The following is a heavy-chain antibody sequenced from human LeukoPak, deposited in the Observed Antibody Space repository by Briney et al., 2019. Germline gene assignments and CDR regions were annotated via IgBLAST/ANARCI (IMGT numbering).Heavy chain of an antibody. CDR1: GFTFSSYA. CDR2: ISGSGGST. CDR3: ANPRPPHYSNYYYFDY. Sequence: PGGSLRLSCAASGFTFSSYAMSWVRQAPGKGLEWVSAISGSGGSTYYADSVKGRFTISRDNSKNTLYLQMNSLRAEDTAVYYCANPRPPHYSNYYYFDYWGQGTLVTVSS. V-gene: IGHV3-23*01. D-gene: IGHD4-11*01. J-gene: IGHJ4*02.